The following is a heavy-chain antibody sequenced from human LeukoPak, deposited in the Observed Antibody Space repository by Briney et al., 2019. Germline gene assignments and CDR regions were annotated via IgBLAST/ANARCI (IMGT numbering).Heavy chain of an antibody. D-gene: IGHD6-13*01. J-gene: IGHJ6*03. Sequence: PSQTLSLTCTVSGGSISSGGYYWSWIRQPPGKGLEWIGYIYHSGSTYYNPSLKSRVTISVDRSKNQFSLKLSSVTAADTAVYYCARGVYSSSWYYYYYMDVWGKGTTVTVSS. CDR1: GGSISSGGYY. CDR3: ARGVYSSSWYYYYYMDV. CDR2: IYHSGST. V-gene: IGHV4-30-2*01.